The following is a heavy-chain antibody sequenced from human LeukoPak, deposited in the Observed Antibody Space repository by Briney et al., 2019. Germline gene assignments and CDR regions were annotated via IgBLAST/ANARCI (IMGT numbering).Heavy chain of an antibody. CDR1: GFTFTNYW. CDR3: ARGASYWSFDP. CDR2: IKQDGSEK. V-gene: IGHV3-7*01. Sequence: GGSLRLSCAASGFTFTNYWMNWVRQAPGKGLEWVANIKQDGSEKYYVDSVKGRFTISRDNAKNSLYLQMNSLRAEDTAVFYCARGASYWSFDPWGRGTLVSVSS. J-gene: IGHJ2*01.